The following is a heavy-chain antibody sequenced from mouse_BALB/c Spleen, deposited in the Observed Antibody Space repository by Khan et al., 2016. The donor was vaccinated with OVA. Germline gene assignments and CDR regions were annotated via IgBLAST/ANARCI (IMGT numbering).Heavy chain of an antibody. J-gene: IGHJ3*01. V-gene: IGHV1S137*01. Sequence: QVQLKESGAELVRPGVSVKISCKGSGYIFTDFSMHWVKRSHAKSLEWIGVISTYYGDSIYNQNFKDKATLTVEKSSSTAYMELARLTSEDSAIYDGARGSGNYRFAYWGQGTLVTVSA. CDR1: GYIFTDFS. CDR3: ARGSGNYRFAY. CDR2: ISTYYGDS. D-gene: IGHD2-1*01.